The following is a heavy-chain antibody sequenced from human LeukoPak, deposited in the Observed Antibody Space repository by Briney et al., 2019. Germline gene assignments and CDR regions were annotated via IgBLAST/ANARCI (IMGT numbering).Heavy chain of an antibody. D-gene: IGHD3-22*01. CDR2: ISRSGEIS. J-gene: IGHJ4*02. Sequence: PGGSLRLSCAASGFTFRDFAMNWVRQAPGKGLEWVSIISRSGEISYHANSVTGRFTISRDNSKSTLYLQMNSLKAEDTAVYFCAKSDDNSNFHLTGYLDHWGQGTLVSVSS. V-gene: IGHV3-23*01. CDR1: GFTFRDFA. CDR3: AKSDDNSNFHLTGYLDH.